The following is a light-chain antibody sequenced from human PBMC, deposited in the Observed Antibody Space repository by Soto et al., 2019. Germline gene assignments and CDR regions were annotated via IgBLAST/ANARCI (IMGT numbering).Light chain of an antibody. CDR2: DAS. CDR3: QQYNNWPHT. Sequence: EIVLTQSPATLSLSPGERATLSCRASQSVSSSLAWYQQNPGQAPRLLIYDASNRATGIPARFSGSGSGTEFTLTINSLQSEDFAVYYCQQYNNWPHTFGQGTKVDIK. J-gene: IGKJ2*01. CDR1: QSVSSS. V-gene: IGKV3-11*01.